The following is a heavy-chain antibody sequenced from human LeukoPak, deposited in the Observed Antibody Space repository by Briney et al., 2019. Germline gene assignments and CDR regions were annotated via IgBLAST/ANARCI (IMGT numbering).Heavy chain of an antibody. V-gene: IGHV1-18*01. CDR2: ISGFNGNT. J-gene: IGHJ4*02. CDR1: GYTFTTYG. CDR3: ARGYMGITSYYDS. D-gene: IGHD3-10*01. Sequence: ASVKVSCKASGYTFTTYGITWVRQAPGLELEWMGWISGFNGNTNYAQKVQGRVTVTTDTSTNTAYMELRSLTSDDTAVYYCARGYMGITSYYDSWGQGTLVTVSS.